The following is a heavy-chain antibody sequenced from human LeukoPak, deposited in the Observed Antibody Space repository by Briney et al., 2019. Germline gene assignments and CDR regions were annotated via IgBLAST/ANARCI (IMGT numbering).Heavy chain of an antibody. V-gene: IGHV3-74*01. CDR2: INSDGSST. Sequence: GGSLRLSCAASGFTFSSYWMHWVRQAPGKGMVWVSRINSDGSSTIYADSVKGRFSISRDNAKNTLYLQMNSLRAEDTAVYYCARARGSARFDYWGQGTLVTVSS. J-gene: IGHJ4*02. D-gene: IGHD1-26*01. CDR1: GFTFSSYW. CDR3: ARARGSARFDY.